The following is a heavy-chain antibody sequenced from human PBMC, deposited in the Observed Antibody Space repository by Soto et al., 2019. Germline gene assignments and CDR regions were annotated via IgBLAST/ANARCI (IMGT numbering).Heavy chain of an antibody. Sequence: PGGSLRLSCEASGFTFSRVSMNWVRQVPGKGLEWVSLISATGGGTYYADSVKGRFTISRDNSHNTLYLQVHSLTAEDTAVYYCAKDRRAGGNSAFYFDFWGQGAQVTVSS. CDR1: GFTFSRVS. J-gene: IGHJ4*02. CDR2: ISATGGGT. V-gene: IGHV3-23*01. CDR3: AKDRRAGGNSAFYFDF. D-gene: IGHD3-16*01.